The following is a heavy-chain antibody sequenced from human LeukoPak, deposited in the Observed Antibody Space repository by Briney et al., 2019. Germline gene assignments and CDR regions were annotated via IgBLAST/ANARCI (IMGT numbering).Heavy chain of an antibody. CDR3: AGPGYTYGYAY. Sequence: GGPLRLSCAASAFNFSSHWMSWVRQAPGKGLEWVANIKEDGDEKYYVDSVKGRFTISRDNAKKSLYLQMNSLRAEDTAIYYCAGPGYTYGYAYWGQGTLVTVSS. D-gene: IGHD5-18*01. CDR2: IKEDGDEK. J-gene: IGHJ4*02. V-gene: IGHV3-7*01. CDR1: AFNFSSHW.